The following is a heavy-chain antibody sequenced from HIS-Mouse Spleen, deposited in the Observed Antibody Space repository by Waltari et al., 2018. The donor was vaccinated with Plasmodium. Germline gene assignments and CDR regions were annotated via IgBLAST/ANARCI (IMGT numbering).Heavy chain of an antibody. Sequence: EVQLAESGGGLVQPGGSLRLSCAASVFPFGSYWMSWVRQAPGKGLEWVANIKQDGSEKYYVDSVKGRFTISRDNAKNSLYLQMNSLRAEDTAVYYCASSWYWYFDLWGRGTLVTVSS. J-gene: IGHJ2*01. V-gene: IGHV3-7*01. CDR3: ASSWYWYFDL. CDR1: VFPFGSYW. D-gene: IGHD6-13*01. CDR2: IKQDGSEK.